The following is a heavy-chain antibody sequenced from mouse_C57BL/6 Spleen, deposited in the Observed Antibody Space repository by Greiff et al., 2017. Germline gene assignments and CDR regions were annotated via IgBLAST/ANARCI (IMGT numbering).Heavy chain of an antibody. CDR2: IDPSDSYT. J-gene: IGHJ4*01. D-gene: IGHD1-2*01. Sequence: QVQLQQPGAELVMPGASVKLSCKASGYTFTSYWMHWVKQRPGQGLEWIGEIDPSDSYTNYNQKFKGKSTLTVDKSSSTAYMQLSSLTSEDSAVYYCARRAFIRDYAMDYWGQGTSVTVSS. V-gene: IGHV1-69*01. CDR3: ARRAFIRDYAMDY. CDR1: GYTFTSYW.